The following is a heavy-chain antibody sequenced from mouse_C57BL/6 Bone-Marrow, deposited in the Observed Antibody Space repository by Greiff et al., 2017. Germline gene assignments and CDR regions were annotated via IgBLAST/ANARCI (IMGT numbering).Heavy chain of an antibody. V-gene: IGHV1-55*01. CDR2: IYPGSGST. Sequence: QVQLKQPGAELVKPGASVKMSCKASGYTFTSYWITWVKQRPGQGLEWIGDIYPGSGSTNYNEKFKSKATLTVDTSSSTAYMQLSSLTSEDSAVYYCARFLITTVEDYFDYWGQGTTLTVSS. J-gene: IGHJ2*01. CDR1: GYTFTSYW. D-gene: IGHD1-1*01. CDR3: ARFLITTVEDYFDY.